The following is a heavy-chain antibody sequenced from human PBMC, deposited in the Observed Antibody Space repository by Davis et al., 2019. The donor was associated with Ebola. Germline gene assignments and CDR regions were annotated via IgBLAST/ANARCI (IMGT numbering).Heavy chain of an antibody. Sequence: GESLKISCAASGFTVSSNYMSWVRQAPGKGLEWVSSISSSSSYIYYADSVKGRFTISRDNAKNSLYLQMNSLRAEDTAVYYCARDIVATIYLFSDAFDIWGQGTMVTVSS. D-gene: IGHD5-12*01. CDR3: ARDIVATIYLFSDAFDI. J-gene: IGHJ3*02. V-gene: IGHV3-21*01. CDR2: ISSSSSYI. CDR1: GFTVSSNY.